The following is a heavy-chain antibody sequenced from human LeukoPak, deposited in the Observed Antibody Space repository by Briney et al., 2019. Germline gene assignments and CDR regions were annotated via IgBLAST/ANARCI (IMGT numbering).Heavy chain of an antibody. CDR2: IYDSGST. CDR1: GGSISSYF. D-gene: IGHD6-19*01. CDR3: ARGPLKAVAGR. V-gene: IGHV4-59*01. Sequence: PSETLSLTCTISGGSISSYFWSWIRQPPGKGLEWIGFIYDSGSTNYNPSLKSRVTISVDTSKNQFSLKLSSVTAADTAVYYCARGPLKAVAGRWGQGTLVTVAS. J-gene: IGHJ4*02.